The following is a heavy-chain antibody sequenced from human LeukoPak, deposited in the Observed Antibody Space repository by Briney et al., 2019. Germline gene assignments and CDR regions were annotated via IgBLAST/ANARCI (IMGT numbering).Heavy chain of an antibody. CDR2: INSDGSST. Sequence: GGSLRLSCAASGFTFSSYWMHWVRQAPGKGLVWVSRINSDGSSTSYADSVKGRFTISRDNAKNTLYLQMNSLRAEDTAVYYCASNSSWYHFDYWGQGTLVTVSS. J-gene: IGHJ4*02. V-gene: IGHV3-74*01. D-gene: IGHD6-13*01. CDR3: ASNSSWYHFDY. CDR1: GFTFSSYW.